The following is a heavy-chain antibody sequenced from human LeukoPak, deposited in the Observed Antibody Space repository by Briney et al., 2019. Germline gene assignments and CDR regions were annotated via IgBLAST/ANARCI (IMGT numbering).Heavy chain of an antibody. D-gene: IGHD3-10*01. Sequence: GGSLRLSCAASGFTFSSYEMNWVRKAPGKGLEWVSYISSSGSTIYYADSVKGRFTISRDNAKNSLYLQMNSLRAEDTAVYYCARAAKYYYGSETYYFFDYWGQGTLVTVSS. CDR1: GFTFSSYE. J-gene: IGHJ4*02. CDR3: ARAAKYYYGSETYYFFDY. V-gene: IGHV3-48*03. CDR2: ISSSGSTI.